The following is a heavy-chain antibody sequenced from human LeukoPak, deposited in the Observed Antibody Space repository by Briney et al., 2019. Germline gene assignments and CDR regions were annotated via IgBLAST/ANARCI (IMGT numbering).Heavy chain of an antibody. Sequence: PGGSLRLSCAASGFTFSSYGTHWVRQAPGKRLEGVAFIRYDGSNKYYADSVKGRFTISRDNSKNTLYLQMNSLRAEDTAVYYCAKVLGSTFGVDLHDYWGQGTLVTVSS. J-gene: IGHJ4*02. CDR2: IRYDGSNK. CDR3: AKVLGSTFGVDLHDY. D-gene: IGHD3-3*01. CDR1: GFTFSSYG. V-gene: IGHV3-30*02.